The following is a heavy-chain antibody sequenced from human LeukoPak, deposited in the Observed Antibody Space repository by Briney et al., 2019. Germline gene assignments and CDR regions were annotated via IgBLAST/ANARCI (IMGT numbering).Heavy chain of an antibody. V-gene: IGHV3-30-3*01. J-gene: IGHJ4*02. CDR3: ARDRDTAMGL. Sequence: GGSLRLSCAASGFTFSSYAMHWVRQAPGKGLEWVAVISYDGSNKYYADSVKGRFTISRDNSKNTLYLQMNSLRAEDTAVYYCARDRDTAMGLWGQGTLVTVSS. D-gene: IGHD5-18*01. CDR1: GFTFSSYA. CDR2: ISYDGSNK.